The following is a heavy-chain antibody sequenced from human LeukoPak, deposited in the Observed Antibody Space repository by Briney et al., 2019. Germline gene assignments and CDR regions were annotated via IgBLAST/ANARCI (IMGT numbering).Heavy chain of an antibody. CDR3: AREGGDPVNWFDP. CDR2: TYYRSKWYN. V-gene: IGHV6-1*01. J-gene: IGHJ5*02. CDR1: GDSLSSNSDA. D-gene: IGHD2-21*01. Sequence: SQTLSLTCALSGDSLSSNSDAWDWLRQSPSRGRECLVRTYYRSKWYNDYAVSVKSRITLNSDTSKNQFPLQVNSVTPEDTGVYYCAREGGDPVNWFDPWGQGTLVTVST.